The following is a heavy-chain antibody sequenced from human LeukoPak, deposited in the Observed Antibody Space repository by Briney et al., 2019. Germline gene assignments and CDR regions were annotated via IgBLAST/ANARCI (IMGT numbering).Heavy chain of an antibody. CDR3: AKGHSAHGTGFDC. V-gene: IGHV3-23*01. Sequence: PGGSLRLSCAASGLTFYSYGMSWVSQAPGKGLEWVSGISGSGDTTYYADSVKGRFTISRDNSKNTLYLQMNSLRVEDTGVYYCAKGHSAHGTGFDCWGQGTQVAVSS. CDR1: GLTFYSYG. D-gene: IGHD1-14*01. CDR2: ISGSGDTT. J-gene: IGHJ4*02.